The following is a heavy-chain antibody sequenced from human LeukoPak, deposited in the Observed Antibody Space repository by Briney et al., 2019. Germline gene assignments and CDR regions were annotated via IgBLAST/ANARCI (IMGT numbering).Heavy chain of an antibody. CDR1: GFTFSSYS. Sequence: GGSLRLSCAASGFTFSSYSMNWVRQAPGNWLEWVSSISSSSSYIYYADSVKGRFTISRDNAKNSLYLQMNSLRAEDTAVYYCARDRDLNDYWGQGTLVTVSS. J-gene: IGHJ4*02. V-gene: IGHV3-21*01. D-gene: IGHD3-10*01. CDR2: ISSSSSYI. CDR3: ARDRDLNDY.